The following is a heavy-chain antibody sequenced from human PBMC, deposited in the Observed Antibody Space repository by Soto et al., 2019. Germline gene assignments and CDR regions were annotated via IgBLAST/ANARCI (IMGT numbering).Heavy chain of an antibody. V-gene: IGHV4-31*03. Sequence: SESLSLTCTVSGGPVSSGGYYWSWIRQHPGKGLEWIGYIYYSGSTYYNPSLKSRVTISVDTSKNQFSLKLSSVTAADTAVYYCAREGATIAPYFDYWGQGTLVTVSS. J-gene: IGHJ4*02. CDR1: GGPVSSGGYY. CDR2: IYYSGST. D-gene: IGHD5-12*01. CDR3: AREGATIAPYFDY.